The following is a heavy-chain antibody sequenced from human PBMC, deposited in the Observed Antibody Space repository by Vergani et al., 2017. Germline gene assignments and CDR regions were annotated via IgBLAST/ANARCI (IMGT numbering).Heavy chain of an antibody. CDR1: GGTFSSYA. CDR3: ARRSKFGYYYGMDV. D-gene: IGHD3-10*01. Sequence: QVQLVQSGAEVKKPGSSVKVSCKASGGTFSSYAISWVRQAPGQGLEWMGGIFPIFGTANYAQKFQGRFTITADESTSTAYIGLSSLRAEDTAVYYCARRSKFGYYYGMDVWGQGTTVTVSS. V-gene: IGHV1-69*12. CDR2: IFPIFGTA. J-gene: IGHJ6*02.